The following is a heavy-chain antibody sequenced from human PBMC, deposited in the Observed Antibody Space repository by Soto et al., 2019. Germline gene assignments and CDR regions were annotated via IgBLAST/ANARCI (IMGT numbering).Heavy chain of an antibody. CDR1: GNPFSDSS. CDR3: ARDLGGYDLYGPYT. D-gene: IGHD5-12*01. CDR2: INLNSGDT. V-gene: IGHV1-2*02. J-gene: IGHJ5*02. Sequence: QVQLVQSGAEVRKPGASVNVSCKASGNPFSDSSMHWLRQAPGQGLEWMGWINLNSGDTYYAQNFQGRVTLTWDTSIRTAYMDLTRLKSNDTAVYYCARDLGGYDLYGPYTWGQGTLVTVSS.